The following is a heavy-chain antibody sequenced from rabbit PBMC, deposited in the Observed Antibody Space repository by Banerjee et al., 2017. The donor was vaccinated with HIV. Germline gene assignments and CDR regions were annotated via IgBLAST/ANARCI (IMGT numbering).Heavy chain of an antibody. D-gene: IGHD4-1*01. J-gene: IGHJ4*01. CDR1: GFDFGSNA. Sequence: EGSLTLTCTASGFDFGSNAMCWVRQAPGKGPEWIACIDVGSSGATYYASWAKGRFTISKTSSTTVTLQMTSLTAADTASYFCARDLAGVIGWNFGLWGPGTLVTVS. V-gene: IGHV1S45*01. CDR2: IDVGSSGAT. CDR3: ARDLAGVIGWNFGL.